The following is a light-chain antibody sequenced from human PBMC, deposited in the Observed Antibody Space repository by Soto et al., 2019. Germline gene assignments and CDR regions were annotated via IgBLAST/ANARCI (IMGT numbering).Light chain of an antibody. CDR1: QSVSSD. J-gene: IGKJ1*01. CDR3: QQYDNWPQT. CDR2: GXX. V-gene: IGKV3-15*01. Sequence: EIVMTQSPATLSVSPGERATLSCRASQSVSSDLAWYQHKPGQXXXXXXXGXXXXATGIPARFSGRGSGTEFTLTISSLQSVDFAVYYCQQYDNWPQTFGQGTKVDIK.